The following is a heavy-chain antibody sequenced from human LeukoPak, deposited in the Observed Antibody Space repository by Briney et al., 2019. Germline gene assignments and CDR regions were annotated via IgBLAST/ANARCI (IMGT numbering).Heavy chain of an antibody. J-gene: IGHJ4*02. CDR1: GFTFSSYS. Sequence: PGGSLRLSCAASGFTFSSYSMNWVRQAPGKGLEWVSYISSSSSTIYYADSVKGRFTISRDNAKNSLYLQMNRLRAEDTAVYYCARTGYSYVEYTENYFGYWGQGTLVTVSS. CDR3: ARTGYSYVEYTENYFGY. D-gene: IGHD5-18*01. V-gene: IGHV3-48*01. CDR2: ISSSSSTI.